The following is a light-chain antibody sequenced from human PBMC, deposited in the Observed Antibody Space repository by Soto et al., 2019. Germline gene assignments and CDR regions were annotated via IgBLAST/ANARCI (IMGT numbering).Light chain of an antibody. J-gene: IGKJ2*01. V-gene: IGKV2-28*01. CDR1: GDLQRSHGYSY. CDR2: LCS. Sequence: DIVMTQSPLSLPVIPGEPASISCRSSGDLQRSHGYSYLDWYLQKPGQSPQLLIYLCSNRASGVPDRFSGSGSGTDFTLKISRVEAEDVGVYYYMQVLQTPYTFGQGTRLEIK. CDR3: MQVLQTPYT.